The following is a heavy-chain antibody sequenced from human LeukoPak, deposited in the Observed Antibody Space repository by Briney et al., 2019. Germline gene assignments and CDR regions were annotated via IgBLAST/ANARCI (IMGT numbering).Heavy chain of an antibody. V-gene: IGHV4-31*03. D-gene: IGHD3/OR15-3a*01. CDR3: ARGGLTHSFGY. J-gene: IGHJ4*02. Sequence: PSQTLSLTCTVSGGSISSGGYYWIWIRQYAGKGLEWIGYIYNDWSPSYNPTLKSRVSISVDTSKNQLSLNLTSVTAADTAVYYCARGGLTHSFGYWGQGALVTVSS. CDR1: GGSISSGGYY. CDR2: IYNDWSP.